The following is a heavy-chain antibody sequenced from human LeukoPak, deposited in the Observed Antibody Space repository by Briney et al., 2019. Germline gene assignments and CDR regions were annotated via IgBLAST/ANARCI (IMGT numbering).Heavy chain of an antibody. D-gene: IGHD3-16*02. Sequence: SETLSLTCTVSGGSISSSSYYWGWIHQPPGKGLEWIGSIYYSGSTYYNPSLKSRVTISVDTSKNQYFLKLSSVTAADTAVYYCARAYDYVWGSYQTAFDYWGQGTLVTVSS. CDR2: IYYSGST. CDR1: GGSISSSSYY. J-gene: IGHJ4*02. CDR3: ARAYDYVWGSYQTAFDY. V-gene: IGHV4-39*01.